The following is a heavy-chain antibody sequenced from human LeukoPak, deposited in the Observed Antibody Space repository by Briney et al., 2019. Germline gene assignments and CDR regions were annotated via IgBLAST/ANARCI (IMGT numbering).Heavy chain of an antibody. V-gene: IGHV1-24*01. Sequence: ASVKVSCKASGDTFSSYAISWVRQSPGKGLEWMGGFHPEDGETIYAQKFQGRVTMTEDTSTDTAYMELSSLRSEDTAVYYCARGYCSGGSCYPYFDYWGQGTLVTVSS. CDR1: GDTFSSYA. CDR3: ARGYCSGGSCYPYFDY. J-gene: IGHJ4*02. CDR2: FHPEDGET. D-gene: IGHD2-15*01.